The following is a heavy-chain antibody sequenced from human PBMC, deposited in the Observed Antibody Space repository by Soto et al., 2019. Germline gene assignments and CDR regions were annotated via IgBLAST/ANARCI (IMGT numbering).Heavy chain of an antibody. CDR1: GGSIYNYY. V-gene: IGHV4-59*01. Sequence: SETLSLTCTVSGGSIYNYYWSWIRQPPGKGLEWIGYIYYSGSTNFNPSLKSRLTMSVDTSKNQFSLTLSSVTAADTAVYYCARERIAAVWGQGTTVTVSS. CDR2: IYYSGST. D-gene: IGHD6-25*01. J-gene: IGHJ6*02. CDR3: ARERIAAV.